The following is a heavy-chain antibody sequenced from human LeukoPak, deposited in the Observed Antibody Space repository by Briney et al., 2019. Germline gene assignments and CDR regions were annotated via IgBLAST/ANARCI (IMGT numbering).Heavy chain of an antibody. CDR2: ISGSGGST. D-gene: IGHD2-15*01. Sequence: GGSLRLSCAASGFTFSGYAMSWVRQAPGKGLEWVSAISGSGGSTYYADSVKGRFTISRDNSKNTLYLQMNSLRAEDTAVYYCVRGGLGYCSGGSCQNWFDPWGQGTLVTVSS. J-gene: IGHJ5*02. CDR1: GFTFSGYA. CDR3: VRGGLGYCSGGSCQNWFDP. V-gene: IGHV3-23*01.